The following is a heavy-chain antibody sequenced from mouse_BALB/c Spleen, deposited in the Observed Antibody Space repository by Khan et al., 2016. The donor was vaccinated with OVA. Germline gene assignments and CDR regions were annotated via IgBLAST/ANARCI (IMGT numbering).Heavy chain of an antibody. D-gene: IGHD1-1*01. CDR3: TRLAYYYDSEGFAY. V-gene: IGHV5-6*01. CDR1: GFTFSTYG. Sequence: EVQLQESGGDLVKPGGSLKLSCAASGFTFSTYGMSWVRQAPDKRLEWVATVSTGGSYTYYPDSVKGRFTISRDNAKNTLYLKMSGLRSEDTAMFYCTRLAYYYDSEGFAYWGRGTLVTVSA. J-gene: IGHJ3*01. CDR2: VSTGGSYT.